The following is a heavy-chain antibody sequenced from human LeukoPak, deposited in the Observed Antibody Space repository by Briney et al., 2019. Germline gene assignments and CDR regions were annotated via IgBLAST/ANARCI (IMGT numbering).Heavy chain of an antibody. Sequence: PSETLSLTCAVYGGSFSGYYWSWIRQPPGKGLEWIGEINHSGSTNYNPSLKSRVTISVDTSKNQFSLKLSSVTAADTAVYYCARGRDILTGYYKHEYFQHWGQGTLVTVSS. D-gene: IGHD3-9*01. CDR3: ARGRDILTGYYKHEYFQH. V-gene: IGHV4-34*01. J-gene: IGHJ1*01. CDR1: GGSFSGYY. CDR2: INHSGST.